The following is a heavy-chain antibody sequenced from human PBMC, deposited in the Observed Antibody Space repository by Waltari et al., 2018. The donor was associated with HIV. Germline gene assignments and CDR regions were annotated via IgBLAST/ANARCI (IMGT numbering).Heavy chain of an antibody. CDR2: MNPNSGNT. Sequence: QVQLVQSGAEVKKTGASVKVSCKASGYTFTSYDSHWVRQAPGQGLEWMGWMNPNSGNTGYAQKFQGRVTMTMNTSISTAYMELSSLRSEDTAVYYCSRGPTRWQENNWFDPWGQGTLVTVSS. CDR3: SRGPTRWQENNWFDP. J-gene: IGHJ5*02. CDR1: GYTFTSYD. D-gene: IGHD3-16*01. V-gene: IGHV1-8*01.